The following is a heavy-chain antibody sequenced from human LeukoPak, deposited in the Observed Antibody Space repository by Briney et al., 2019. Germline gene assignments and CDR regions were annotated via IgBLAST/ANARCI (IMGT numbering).Heavy chain of an antibody. CDR1: GFTFSSYA. CDR2: ISYDGSNK. D-gene: IGHD1-14*01. CDR3: ARDQGWEPSFDP. J-gene: IGHJ5*02. Sequence: GGSLRLSCAASGFTFSSYAMHWVRQAPGKGLEWVAVISYDGSNKYYADSVKGRFTISRDNSKNTLYLQMNSLRAEDTAVYYCARDQGWEPSFDPWGQGTLVTVSS. V-gene: IGHV3-30*04.